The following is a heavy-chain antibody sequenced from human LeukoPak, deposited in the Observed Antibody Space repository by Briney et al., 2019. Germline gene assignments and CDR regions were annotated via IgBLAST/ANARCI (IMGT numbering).Heavy chain of an antibody. Sequence: GGSLRLSCAASGFTFSSYAMSWVRQAPGKGQGWVSSISGSGGDTFSADSVKGRFTNSRDSSKNTLYLQMNSLRAEDTAAYHCAKGRNEDGDAALNYWGRGTLVSVSS. CDR1: GFTFSSYA. J-gene: IGHJ4*02. V-gene: IGHV3-23*01. CDR2: ISGSGGDT. D-gene: IGHD4-17*01. CDR3: AKGRNEDGDAALNY.